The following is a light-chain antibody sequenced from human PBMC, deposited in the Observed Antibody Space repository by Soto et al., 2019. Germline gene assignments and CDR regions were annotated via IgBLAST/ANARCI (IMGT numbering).Light chain of an antibody. Sequence: DIQMTQSPSFLSASAGDRVTIFCRASQSISNFLHWYQQKPGKAPKLLIYSASKLESGVPPRFGGSGSGTDFTLTISSLQPEDFATYYCQQSYSFPRTFGQGTKVDI. CDR2: SAS. CDR1: QSISNF. V-gene: IGKV1-39*01. CDR3: QQSYSFPRT. J-gene: IGKJ1*01.